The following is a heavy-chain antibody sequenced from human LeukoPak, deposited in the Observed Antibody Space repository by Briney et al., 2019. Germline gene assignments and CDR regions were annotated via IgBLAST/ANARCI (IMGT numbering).Heavy chain of an antibody. CDR2: IYYSGGT. J-gene: IGHJ4*02. Sequence: PSETLSLTCTVSGGPISSSSYYWGWIRQPPGKGLEWIGSIYYSGGTYYNPSLKSRVTISVDTSKNQFSLKLSSVTAADTAVYYCARGPRYNYGWHYFDYWGQGTLVTVSS. D-gene: IGHD5-18*01. CDR3: ARGPRYNYGWHYFDY. V-gene: IGHV4-39*01. CDR1: GGPISSSSYY.